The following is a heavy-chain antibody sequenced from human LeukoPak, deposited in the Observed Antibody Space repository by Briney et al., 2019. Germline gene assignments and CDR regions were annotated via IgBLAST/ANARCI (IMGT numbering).Heavy chain of an antibody. Sequence: GGSLRLSCAASGFTFSSYAISWVRQAPGKGLEWVSAISGSGGSTYHADSVKGRFTISRDNSKNTLYLRMNSLRAEDTAVYYCAKTLPTVTSYYGMDVWGQGTTVTVSS. CDR3: AKTLPTVTSYYGMDV. D-gene: IGHD4-17*01. V-gene: IGHV3-23*01. CDR1: GFTFSSYA. CDR2: ISGSGGST. J-gene: IGHJ6*02.